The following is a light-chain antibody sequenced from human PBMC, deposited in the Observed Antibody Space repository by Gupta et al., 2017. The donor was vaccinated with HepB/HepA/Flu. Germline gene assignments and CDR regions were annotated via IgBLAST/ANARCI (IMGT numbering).Light chain of an antibody. CDR2: ASI. CDR1: QNINTY. Sequence: DIQMIQSPASLYASIGDRVTITCRASQNINTYLNWYQQKPGKAPKLLIYASISLQSGVPSRFSGDGSGTEFTLTINSLQPEDFASYYCQQSCSSPVTFGGGTKVEVK. CDR3: QQSCSSPVT. V-gene: IGKV1-39*01. J-gene: IGKJ4*01.